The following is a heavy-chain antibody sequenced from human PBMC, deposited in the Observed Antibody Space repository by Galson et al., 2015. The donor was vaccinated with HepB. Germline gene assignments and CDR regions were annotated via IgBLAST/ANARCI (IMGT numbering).Heavy chain of an antibody. CDR3: AKEMITEGRYCSGGSCYPFFDY. J-gene: IGHJ4*02. Sequence: SLRLSCAASGFTFSSYAMSWVRQAPGKGLEWVSAISGSGGSTYYADSVKGRFTISRDNSKNTLYLQMNSLRAEDTAVYYCAKEMITEGRYCSGGSCYPFFDYWGQGTLVTVSS. D-gene: IGHD2-15*01. CDR1: GFTFSSYA. CDR2: ISGSGGST. V-gene: IGHV3-23*01.